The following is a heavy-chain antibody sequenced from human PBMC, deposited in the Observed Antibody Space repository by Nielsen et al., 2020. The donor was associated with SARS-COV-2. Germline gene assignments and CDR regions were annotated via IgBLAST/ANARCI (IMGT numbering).Heavy chain of an antibody. J-gene: IGHJ4*02. Sequence: SCAASGFTFSDYYMRWIRQAPGKGLEWVSYISSSSSYTNYADSVKGRFTISRDNAKNSLYLQMNSLRAEDTAVYYCARGTYYYDSSGYYLRKGFDYWGQGTLVTVSS. V-gene: IGHV3-11*06. D-gene: IGHD3-22*01. CDR3: ARGTYYYDSSGYYLRKGFDY. CDR2: ISSSSSYT. CDR1: GFTFSDYY.